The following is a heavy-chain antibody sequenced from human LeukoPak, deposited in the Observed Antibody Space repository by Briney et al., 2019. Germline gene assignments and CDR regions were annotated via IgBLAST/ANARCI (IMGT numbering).Heavy chain of an antibody. CDR1: GYTFTTSW. CDR2: IYPGDSDT. D-gene: IGHD6-13*01. V-gene: IGHV5-51*01. CDR3: ARGYYYSDY. Sequence: AESPKISCKASGYTFTTSWIGWVRQMPGKRLQWMGIIYPGDSDTIYSPSFQGQVTISADKSISTAYLQWSSLKASDTAMYYCARGYYYSDYWGQGTLVSVSS. J-gene: IGHJ4*02.